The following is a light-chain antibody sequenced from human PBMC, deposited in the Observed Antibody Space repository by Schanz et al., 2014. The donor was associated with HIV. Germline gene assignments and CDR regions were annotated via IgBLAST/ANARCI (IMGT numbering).Light chain of an antibody. CDR2: GAS. CDR3: QYFGNSGGT. V-gene: IGKV3-20*01. J-gene: IGKJ4*01. Sequence: EIVLTQSPVILSLSPGERATLSCRASQSVSSYLAWYQQKPGQAPRLLIYGASSRATGIPDRFSGSGSGTDFTLTISRLEPEDFAVYYCQYFGNSGGTFGGGTKVEIK. CDR1: QSVSSY.